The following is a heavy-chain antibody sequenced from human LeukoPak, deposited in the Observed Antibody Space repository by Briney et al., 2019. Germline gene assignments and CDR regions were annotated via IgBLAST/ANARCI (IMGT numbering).Heavy chain of an antibody. CDR3: ARDLVAAGNLPFDY. V-gene: IGHV1-69*04. CDR2: IIPILGIA. D-gene: IGHD6-13*01. CDR1: GGTFSSYA. J-gene: IGHJ4*02. Sequence: SVKVSCKASGGTFSSYAIIWVRQAPGQGLEWMGRIIPILGIANYAQKFQGRVTITADKSTSTAYMELSSLRSEDTAVYYCARDLVAAGNLPFDYWGQGTLVTVSS.